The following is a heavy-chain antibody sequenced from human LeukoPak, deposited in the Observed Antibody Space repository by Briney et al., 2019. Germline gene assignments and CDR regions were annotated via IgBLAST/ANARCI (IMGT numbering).Heavy chain of an antibody. Sequence: ASVKVSCKASGYTFTSYDINWVRQATGQGLEWMGRIIPILGIANYAQKFQGRVTITADKSTSTAYMELSSLRSEDTAVYYCARGVRDTAMVTGEFDYWGQGTLVTVSS. CDR2: IIPILGIA. J-gene: IGHJ4*02. CDR1: GYTFTSYD. CDR3: ARGVRDTAMVTGEFDY. V-gene: IGHV1-69*04. D-gene: IGHD5-18*01.